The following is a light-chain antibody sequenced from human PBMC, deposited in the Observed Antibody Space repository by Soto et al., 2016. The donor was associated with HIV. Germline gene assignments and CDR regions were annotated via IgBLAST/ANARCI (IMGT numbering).Light chain of an antibody. V-gene: IGLV3-19*01. CDR2: GKN. Sequence: SSELTQDPAVSVALGQRVRITYQGDSLRSYYVTWYQQKPGQAPILVIYGKNNRPSGIPDRFSGSSSGNTASLTITGAQAEDEADYYCNSRDISGNHVVFGGGTKLTVL. CDR3: NSRDISGNHVV. J-gene: IGLJ2*01. CDR1: SLRSYY.